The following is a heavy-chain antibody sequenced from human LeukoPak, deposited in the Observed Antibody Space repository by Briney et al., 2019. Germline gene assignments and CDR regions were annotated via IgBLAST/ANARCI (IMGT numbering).Heavy chain of an antibody. V-gene: IGHV3-21*01. Sequence: GGSLRLSCAASGFTFSSYTMNWVRQAPGKGLEWVSSISSSSSYIYYADSVKGRFTISRDNARKSLFLQMNSLRAEDTAVYYCARMVRGVIWGPFDYWGQGTLVTVSS. CDR1: GFTFSSYT. CDR3: ARMVRGVIWGPFDY. D-gene: IGHD3-10*01. CDR2: ISSSSSYI. J-gene: IGHJ4*02.